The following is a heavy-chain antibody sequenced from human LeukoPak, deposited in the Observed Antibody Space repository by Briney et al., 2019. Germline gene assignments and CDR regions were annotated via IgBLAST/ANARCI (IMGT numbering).Heavy chain of an antibody. CDR1: GFTFSSYS. CDR3: AKVIPVRYSKGPYYFDY. J-gene: IGHJ4*02. CDR2: IRYDGSNK. V-gene: IGHV3-30*02. Sequence: GGSLRVSCAASGFTFSSYSMNWVRQAPSRGLEWVAFIRYDGSNKYYADSVKGRFTISRDNSKNTLYLQMNSLRAEDTAVYYCAKVIPVRYSKGPYYFDYWGQGTLVTVSS. D-gene: IGHD2-15*01.